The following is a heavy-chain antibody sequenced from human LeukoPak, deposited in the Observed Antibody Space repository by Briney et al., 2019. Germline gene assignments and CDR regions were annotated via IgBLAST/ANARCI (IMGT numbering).Heavy chain of an antibody. J-gene: IGHJ5*02. V-gene: IGHV5-51*01. D-gene: IGHD3-22*01. CDR2: IYPGDSDT. CDR1: GYSFTSYW. CDR3: ALTLSGWYNWFDP. Sequence: GESLKISCKGSGYSFTSYWIGWVRQMPGKGLEWMGIIYPGDSDTRYSPSYQGQVTISADKSISTAYLQWSSLKASDTAMYYCALTLSGWYNWFDPWGQGTLVTVSS.